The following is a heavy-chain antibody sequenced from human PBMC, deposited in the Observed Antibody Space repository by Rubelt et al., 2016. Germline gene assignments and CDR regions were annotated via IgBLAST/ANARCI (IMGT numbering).Heavy chain of an antibody. J-gene: IGHJ6*03. CDR3: ATGAVRYYYYMDA. CDR1: GGSISSYY. CDR2: IYHSGST. Sequence: QVQLQESGPGLVKPSETLSLTCTVSGGSISSYYWSWIRQPPGKGLEYIGSIYHSGSTYYNSSLKSRLTISVDTSKNQFSLKLTSVTAADTAVYYCATGAVRYYYYMDAWGKGTTVTVSS. V-gene: IGHV4-59*05.